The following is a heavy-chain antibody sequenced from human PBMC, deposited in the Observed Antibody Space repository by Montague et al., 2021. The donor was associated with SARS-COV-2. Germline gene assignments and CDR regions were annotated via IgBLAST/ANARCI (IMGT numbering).Heavy chain of an antibody. Sequence: TLSLTCTVSGGSISSGSYYWSWIRQPAGKGPEWIGRIYTSGSTNYNPSLKSRVTISVDTSKNQFSLKLSSVTAADTAVYYCARVGVGTMVRGVIPAYYYYGMDVWGKGTTVTVSS. CDR1: GGSISSGSYY. V-gene: IGHV4-61*02. D-gene: IGHD3-10*01. CDR3: ARVGVGTMVRGVIPAYYYYGMDV. J-gene: IGHJ6*04. CDR2: IYTSGST.